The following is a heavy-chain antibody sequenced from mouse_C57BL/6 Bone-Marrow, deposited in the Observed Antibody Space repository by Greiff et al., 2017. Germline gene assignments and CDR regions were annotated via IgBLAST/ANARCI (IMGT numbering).Heavy chain of an antibody. D-gene: IGHD1-1*01. V-gene: IGHV1-55*01. CDR2: IYPGSGST. Sequence: QVQLQQPGAELVKPGASVKMSCKASGYTFTSYWITWVKQRPGQGLEWIGDIYPGSGSTNYNEKFKSKATLTVDTSSSTAYMQLSSLTSEDSAVYDCAGYYGSLAWFAYWGQGTLVTVSA. J-gene: IGHJ3*01. CDR3: AGYYGSLAWFAY. CDR1: GYTFTSYW.